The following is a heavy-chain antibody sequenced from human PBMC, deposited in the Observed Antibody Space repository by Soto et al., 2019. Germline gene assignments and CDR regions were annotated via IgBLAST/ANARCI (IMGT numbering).Heavy chain of an antibody. D-gene: IGHD6-6*01. CDR3: ARDPGSSSSEGMGAFDI. J-gene: IGHJ3*02. CDR1: GFTFSSYG. Sequence: GGSLRLSCAASGFTFSSYGMHWVRQAPGKGLEWVAVIWYDGSNKYYADSVKGRFTISRDNSKNTLYLQMNSLRAEDTAVYYCARDPGSSSSEGMGAFDIWGQGTMVTVSS. V-gene: IGHV3-33*01. CDR2: IWYDGSNK.